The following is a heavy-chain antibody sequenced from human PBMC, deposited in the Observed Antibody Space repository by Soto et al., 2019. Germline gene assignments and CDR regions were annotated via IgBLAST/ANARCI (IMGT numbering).Heavy chain of an antibody. CDR1: GYTFTSYD. CDR3: ASPARNYDFWSGYSFDI. D-gene: IGHD3-3*01. J-gene: IGHJ3*02. Sequence: QVQLVQSGAEVKKPGASVKDSCKASGYTFTSYDINWMRQATGQALEWMGWMNPNSGNTGYAQKFQGRVTMTRNTSISTAYMELSSLRSEDTAVYYCASPARNYDFWSGYSFDIWGQGTMVTVSS. V-gene: IGHV1-8*01. CDR2: MNPNSGNT.